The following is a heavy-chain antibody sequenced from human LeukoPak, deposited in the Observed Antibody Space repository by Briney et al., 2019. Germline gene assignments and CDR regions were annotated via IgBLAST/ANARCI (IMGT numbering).Heavy chain of an antibody. Sequence: GDSLRLSCAASGFTLSSYAMRWAPRAPGGGLEGVSRISGSGDTYYADSVKGRFTISRDNSMNTLYLQLSSLRAEDTAIYYCAKDLAPYYDFWSGLGFDYWGQGTLVTVSS. CDR2: ISGSGDT. J-gene: IGHJ4*02. D-gene: IGHD3-3*01. V-gene: IGHV3-23*01. CDR1: GFTLSSYA. CDR3: AKDLAPYYDFWSGLGFDY.